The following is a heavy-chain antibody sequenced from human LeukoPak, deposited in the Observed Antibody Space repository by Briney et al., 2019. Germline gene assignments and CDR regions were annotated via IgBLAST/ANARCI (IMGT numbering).Heavy chain of an antibody. CDR3: ARRKWLLRLGAFDI. CDR1: GGSISSGDYY. V-gene: IGHV4-30-4*01. J-gene: IGHJ3*02. D-gene: IGHD3-22*01. Sequence: PSETLSLTCTVSGGSISSGDYYWSWIRQPPGKGLEWIGYINYSGSTYYNPSLKSRVTISVDTSKNQFSLKLSSVTAADTAVYYCARRKWLLRLGAFDIWGQGTMVTVSS. CDR2: INYSGST.